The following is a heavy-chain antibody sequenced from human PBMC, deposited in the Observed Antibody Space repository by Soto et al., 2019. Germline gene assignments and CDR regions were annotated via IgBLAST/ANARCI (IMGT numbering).Heavy chain of an antibody. CDR3: ARRHSSSWYSLRIQHLNWFDP. V-gene: IGHV4-39*01. Sequence: SETLSLTCTVSGGSISSSSYYWGWIRQPPGKGLEWIGSIYYSGSTYYNPSLKSRVTISVDTSKNQFSLKLSSVTAADTAVYYCARRHSSSWYSLRIQHLNWFDPWGQGTLVTVSS. J-gene: IGHJ5*02. CDR2: IYYSGST. CDR1: GGSISSSSYY. D-gene: IGHD6-13*01.